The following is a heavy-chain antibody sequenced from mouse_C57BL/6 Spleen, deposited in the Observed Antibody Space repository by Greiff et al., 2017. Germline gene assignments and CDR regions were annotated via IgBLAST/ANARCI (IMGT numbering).Heavy chain of an antibody. CDR2: ISDDGSN. Sequence: DLQLQESGPGLVKPSPSLSLTCSVTGYSITSGYYWNWLRQFPGNKLEWMGYISDDGSNNYNPALKNRISITRDTSKNQFFLKLNSVTTEDTATYYCASYNYYGLDYWGQGTTLTVSS. V-gene: IGHV3-6*01. D-gene: IGHD1-2*01. CDR3: ASYNYYGLDY. J-gene: IGHJ2*01. CDR1: GYSITSGYY.